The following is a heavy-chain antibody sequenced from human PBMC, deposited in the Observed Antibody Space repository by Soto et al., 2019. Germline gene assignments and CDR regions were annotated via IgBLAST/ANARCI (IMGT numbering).Heavy chain of an antibody. Sequence: GGSLRLSCAASGFTFSSYAMHWVRQAPGKGLEWVAVISYDGSNKYYADSVKGRFTISRDNSKNTLYLQMNSLRAEDTAVYYCISFGYSNSRGYYYYGMDVWGQGTTVTVSS. V-gene: IGHV3-30-3*01. J-gene: IGHJ6*02. CDR3: ISFGYSNSRGYYYYGMDV. D-gene: IGHD4-4*01. CDR1: GFTFSSYA. CDR2: ISYDGSNK.